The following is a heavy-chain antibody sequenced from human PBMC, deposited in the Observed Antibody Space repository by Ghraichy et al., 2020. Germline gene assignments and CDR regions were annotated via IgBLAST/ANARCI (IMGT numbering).Heavy chain of an antibody. V-gene: IGHV4-39*01. D-gene: IGHD2-15*01. J-gene: IGHJ6*02. CDR2: IYYSGNT. Sequence: SETLSLTCSVSGGSISNTSSYWGWIRQPPGKGLEWIGFIYYSGNTFYNPSLKSRVTISVDTSKNQFSLRLNSMTAAETAVYYCVRHLLPLAARGMDVWGQGTTVTVSS. CDR3: VRHLLPLAARGMDV. CDR1: GGSISNTSSY.